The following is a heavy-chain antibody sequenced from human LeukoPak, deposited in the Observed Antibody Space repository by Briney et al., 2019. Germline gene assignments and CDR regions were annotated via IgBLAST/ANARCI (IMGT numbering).Heavy chain of an antibody. V-gene: IGHV5-51*01. Sequence: GESLKISCKGSGFSFTTYWIGWVRQTPGKGLEWMGIIYPADSNTRYSPSFQGQVTISADKSTNTAYLQWSSLKASDTAMYYCARQWWGNDYMPKYNWFGPWGQGTLVTVSS. J-gene: IGHJ5*02. D-gene: IGHD4-11*01. CDR1: GFSFTTYW. CDR2: IYPADSNT. CDR3: ARQWWGNDYMPKYNWFGP.